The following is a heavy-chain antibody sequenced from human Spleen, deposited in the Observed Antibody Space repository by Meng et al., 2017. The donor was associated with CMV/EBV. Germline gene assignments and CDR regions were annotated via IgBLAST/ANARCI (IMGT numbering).Heavy chain of an antibody. CDR3: ARGQGEKPPFCSNTACSRTLEFDS. CDR2: INHGGST. J-gene: IGHJ4*02. CDR1: GGSFSPYD. Sequence: SETLSLTCTVYGGSFSPYDWSWIRQSPGKGLEWIGKINHGGSTFYNPSLKSRVTISVDTSTNQFSLKLSSVTAADTAVYYCARGQGEKPPFCSNTACSRTLEFDSWGQGTLITVSS. D-gene: IGHD2-2*01. V-gene: IGHV4-34*01.